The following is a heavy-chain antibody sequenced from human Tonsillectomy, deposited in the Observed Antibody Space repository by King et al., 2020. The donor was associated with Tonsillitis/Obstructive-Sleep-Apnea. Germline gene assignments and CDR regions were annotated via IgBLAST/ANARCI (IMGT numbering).Heavy chain of an antibody. CDR3: SRRITICGVVIITPIDYYYYYMDV. D-gene: IGHD3-3*01. J-gene: IGHJ6*03. V-gene: IGHV3-21*01. Sequence: VQLVESGGGLVKPGGSLRLSCAASGFTFSSYSMNWVRQAPGKGLEWVSSISSSSSYIYYADSVKGRFTISRDNAKNSLYLQMNSLRAEDTAVYYCSRRITICGVVIITPIDYYYYYMDVWGKGTTVTVSS. CDR2: ISSSSSYI. CDR1: GFTFSSYS.